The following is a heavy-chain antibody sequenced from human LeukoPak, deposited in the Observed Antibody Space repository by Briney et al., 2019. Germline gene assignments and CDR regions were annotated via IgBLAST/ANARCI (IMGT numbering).Heavy chain of an antibody. CDR1: GYTFTSYG. V-gene: IGHV1-18*01. CDR3: AREQYQLLDLPRADY. J-gene: IGHJ4*02. Sequence: ASVKVSCKASGYTFTSYGISWVRQGPGQGLEWMGWISAYNGNTNYAQKLQGRVTMTTDTSTSTAYMELRSLRSDDTAVYYCAREQYQLLDLPRADYWGQGTLVTVSS. D-gene: IGHD2-2*01. CDR2: ISAYNGNT.